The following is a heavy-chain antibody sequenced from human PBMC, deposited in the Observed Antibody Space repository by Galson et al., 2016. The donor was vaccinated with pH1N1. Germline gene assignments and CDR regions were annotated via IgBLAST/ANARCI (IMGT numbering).Heavy chain of an antibody. V-gene: IGHV4-59*01. CDR3: ARDIDGTTGRKGVDY. D-gene: IGHD1-7*01. J-gene: IGHJ4*02. CDR2: IFYTGST. Sequence: LSLTCTVSGGSISTYYWSWIRQPPGKGLEWIGYIFYTGSTTYSPSLKSRVTMSVDTSKNQFSLKLTSVTAADTAVYYCARDIDGTTGRKGVDYWGQGALVTVSS. CDR1: GGSISTYY.